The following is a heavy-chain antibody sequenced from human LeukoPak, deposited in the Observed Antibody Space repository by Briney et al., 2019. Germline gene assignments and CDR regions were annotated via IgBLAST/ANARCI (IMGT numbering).Heavy chain of an antibody. CDR1: GFSFSRHW. Sequence: GGSLRLSCEASGFSFSRHWMTWVRQAPGKGLEWVANIKQDGSEKYYVDSVKGRLTISRDNAKNSLYLQMNSLRAEDTGVYYCARDETAYYMDVWGKGTTVTVSS. CDR2: IKQDGSEK. CDR3: ARDETAYYMDV. J-gene: IGHJ6*03. V-gene: IGHV3-7*01.